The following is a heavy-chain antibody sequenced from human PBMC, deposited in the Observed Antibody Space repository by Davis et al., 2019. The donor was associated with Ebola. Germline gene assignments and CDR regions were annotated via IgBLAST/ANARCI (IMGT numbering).Heavy chain of an antibody. V-gene: IGHV3-21*01. D-gene: IGHD5-18*01. CDR3: ARAEGYSYGDFDY. CDR1: GFTFSDYT. J-gene: IGHJ4*02. Sequence: PGGSLRLSCATSGFTFSDYTINWVRQAPGKGLEWVSSISSSSSYIHYADSVKGRFTISRDNAKNSLSLQMNSLRAEDTAVYYCARAEGYSYGDFDYWGQGTLVTVSS. CDR2: ISSSSSYI.